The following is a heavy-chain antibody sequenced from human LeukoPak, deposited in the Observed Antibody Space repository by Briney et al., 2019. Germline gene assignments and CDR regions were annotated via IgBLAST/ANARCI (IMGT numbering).Heavy chain of an antibody. CDR2: IYYSGST. D-gene: IGHD3-10*01. CDR3: ARHLYVVGSGEVIDY. Sequence: PSETQSLTCTVSGASISSNSYYWGWIRQPPGKGLEWIGSIYYSGSTYYNPSLKSRVTISVDTSKNQFSLKLTSVTAADTAVYYCARHLYVVGSGEVIDYWGQGTLVTVSS. J-gene: IGHJ4*02. CDR1: GASISSNSYY. V-gene: IGHV4-39*01.